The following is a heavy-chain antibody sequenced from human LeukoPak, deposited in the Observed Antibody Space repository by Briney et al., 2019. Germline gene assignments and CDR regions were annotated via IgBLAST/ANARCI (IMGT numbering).Heavy chain of an antibody. CDR3: ARIAYSSSTDY. D-gene: IGHD6-6*01. Sequence: SGTLSLTCAVSTDSISSSHWWSWVRQPPGKGLEWIGEIYHSGNTNYSPSLKSRVTMSVDKAKNQFSLKLNSVTAADTAVYYCARIAYSSSTDYWGQGTLVTVSS. V-gene: IGHV4-4*02. CDR1: TDSISSSHW. J-gene: IGHJ4*02. CDR2: IYHSGNT.